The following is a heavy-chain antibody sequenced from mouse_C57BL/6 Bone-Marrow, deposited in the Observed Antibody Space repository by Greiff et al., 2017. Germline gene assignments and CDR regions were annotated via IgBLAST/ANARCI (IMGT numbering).Heavy chain of an antibody. V-gene: IGHV14-4*01. CDR3: TAAGDWFAY. CDR1: GFNITDDY. CDR2: IDPENGDT. Sequence: DVQLQEPGAELVRPGASVKLSCTASGFNITDDYMRWVKQRPEQGLEWIGWIDPENGDTEYASKFQGKATITADTSSNTAYLQLSSLTYEDTAVYNSTAAGDWFAYWGQGTLVTVSA. J-gene: IGHJ3*01.